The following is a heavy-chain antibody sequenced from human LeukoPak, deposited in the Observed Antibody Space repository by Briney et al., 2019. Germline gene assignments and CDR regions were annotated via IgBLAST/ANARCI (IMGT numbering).Heavy chain of an antibody. Sequence: GASVKVSCKASGYTFTGYYMHWVRQAPGQGLEWMGWMNPNSGNTGYAQKFQGRVTMTRNTSISTAYMELSSLRSEDTAVYYCARGIGVRGVLRRLPATNNWFDPWGQGTLVTVSS. D-gene: IGHD3-10*01. CDR1: GYTFTGYY. V-gene: IGHV1-8*02. CDR2: MNPNSGNT. CDR3: ARGIGVRGVLRRLPATNNWFDP. J-gene: IGHJ5*02.